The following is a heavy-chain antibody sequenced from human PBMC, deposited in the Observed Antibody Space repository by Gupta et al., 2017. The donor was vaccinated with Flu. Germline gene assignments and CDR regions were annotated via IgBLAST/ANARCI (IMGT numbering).Heavy chain of an antibody. J-gene: IGHJ3*01. D-gene: IGHD3-10*01. V-gene: IGHV1-69*06. CDR3: TRDLDYGAETFDV. CDR1: GGTFDSDTYS. CDR2: IAPTFGTT. Sequence: GGTFDSDTYSISWGRQAPGQGLEWMGAIAPTFGTTDYAPEFEGRVTFTADKSTTTAYLEVTSLRPEDTATFYCTRDLDYGAETFDVGGPGSSVTVTS.